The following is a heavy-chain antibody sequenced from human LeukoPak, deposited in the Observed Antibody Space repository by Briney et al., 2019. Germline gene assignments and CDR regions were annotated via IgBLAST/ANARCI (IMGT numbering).Heavy chain of an antibody. V-gene: IGHV3-53*01. J-gene: IGHJ4*02. CDR3: ARRCSSTSCYGAFGY. CDR2: IYSGGNT. Sequence: GGSLRLSCKASGFTVSSYCMSWVRQAPGKGLEWVALIYSGGNTDYADSVKGRFTISRDDSKNTLYIQMNSLRAEDTAVYYCARRCSSTSCYGAFGYWGQGTLVTVSS. D-gene: IGHD2-2*01. CDR1: GFTVSSYC.